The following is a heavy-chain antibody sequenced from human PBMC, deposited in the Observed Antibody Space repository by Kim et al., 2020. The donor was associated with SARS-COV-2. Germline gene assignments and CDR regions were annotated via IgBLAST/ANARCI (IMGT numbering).Heavy chain of an antibody. Sequence: AQKFHGRVTMTEDTSTDTAYMGLSSLRSEDTAVYYCATDAAMIDYYGMDVWGQGTTVTVSS. J-gene: IGHJ6*02. D-gene: IGHD2-2*01. CDR3: ATDAAMIDYYGMDV. V-gene: IGHV1-24*01.